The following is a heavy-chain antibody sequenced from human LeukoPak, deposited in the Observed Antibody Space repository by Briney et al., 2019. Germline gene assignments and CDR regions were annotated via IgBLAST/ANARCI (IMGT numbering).Heavy chain of an antibody. CDR3: ARGVVVAATEAFDI. V-gene: IGHV4-31*03. CDR1: GGSISSGSYY. Sequence: SQTLSLTCTVSGGSISSGSYYWSWIRQHPGKGLEWIGYIYYSGSTYYNPSLKSRVTISVDTSKNQFSLKLSSVTAADTAVYYCARGVVVAATEAFDIWGQGTMVTVSS. J-gene: IGHJ3*02. CDR2: IYYSGST. D-gene: IGHD2-15*01.